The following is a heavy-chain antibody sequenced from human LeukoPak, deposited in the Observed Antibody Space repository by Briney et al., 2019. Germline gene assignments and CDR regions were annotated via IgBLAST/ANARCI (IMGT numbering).Heavy chain of an antibody. CDR2: IRYDGSNK. J-gene: IGHJ4*02. V-gene: IGHV3-30*02. Sequence: GGSLRLSCAASGFTFSSYAMHWVRQAPGKGLEWVAFIRYDGSNKYYADSVRGRFTICRDSSKNTLYLQMNSLRAEDTAVYYCAKERAQCTCGPYYFDYWGQGTLVTVSS. CDR1: GFTFSSYA. CDR3: AKERAQCTCGPYYFDY. D-gene: IGHD2-8*02.